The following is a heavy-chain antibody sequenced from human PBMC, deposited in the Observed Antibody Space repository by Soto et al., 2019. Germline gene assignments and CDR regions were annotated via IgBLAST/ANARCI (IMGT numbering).Heavy chain of an antibody. CDR1: GGSISSGDYY. CDR3: ARAGQGYYEADV. Sequence: SETLSLTCTVSGGSISSGDYYWSWIRQPPGKGLEWIGYIYYSGSTYYNPSLKSRVTISVDTSKNQFSLKLSSVTAADTAVYYCARAGQGYYEADVWGQGTTVTVSS. CDR2: IYYSGST. D-gene: IGHD3-22*01. J-gene: IGHJ6*02. V-gene: IGHV4-30-4*01.